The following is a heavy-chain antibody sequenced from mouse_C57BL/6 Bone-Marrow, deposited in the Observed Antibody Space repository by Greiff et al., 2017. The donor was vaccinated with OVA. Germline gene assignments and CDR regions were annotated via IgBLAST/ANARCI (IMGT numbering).Heavy chain of an antibody. V-gene: IGHV1-82*01. CDR1: GYAFSSSW. J-gene: IGHJ2*01. Sequence: QVQLKESGPELVKPGASVKISCKASGYAFSSSWMNWVKQRPGKGLEWIGRIYPGDGDTNYNGKFKGKATLTADKSSSTAYRQLSSLTSEDSAVYVCARSGGYYLFFDYWGQGTTLTVSS. CDR2: IYPGDGDT. CDR3: ARSGGYYLFFDY. D-gene: IGHD2-3*01.